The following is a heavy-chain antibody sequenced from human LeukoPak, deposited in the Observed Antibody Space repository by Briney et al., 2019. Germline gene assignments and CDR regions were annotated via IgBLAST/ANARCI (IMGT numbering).Heavy chain of an antibody. V-gene: IGHV7-4-1*02. D-gene: IGHD6-19*01. CDR3: AGGSIAVAGTIDY. CDR2: MNTNTGNP. Sequence: PQASVKVSCRASGYTFTSYDINWVRQATGQGLEWMGWMNTNTGNPTYAQGFTGRFVFSLDTSVSTAYLQISSLKAEDTAVYYCAGGSIAVAGTIDYWGQGTLVTVSS. CDR1: GYTFTSYD. J-gene: IGHJ4*02.